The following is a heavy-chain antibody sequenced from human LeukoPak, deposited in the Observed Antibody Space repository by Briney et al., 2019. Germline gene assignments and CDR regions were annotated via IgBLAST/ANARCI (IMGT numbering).Heavy chain of an antibody. CDR3: VRGNFGPEQWFDP. Sequence: GRSLRLSCAASGFTFDDYAMHWVRQVPGKCLEWVSGISWNSGSTGYAGSVKGRFTMSRDNTKNSLYLQMNSLTPDDTALYYCVRGNFGPEQWFDPWGQGTLVTVSS. V-gene: IGHV3-9*01. J-gene: IGHJ5*02. CDR2: ISWNSGST. D-gene: IGHD1-14*01. CDR1: GFTFDDYA.